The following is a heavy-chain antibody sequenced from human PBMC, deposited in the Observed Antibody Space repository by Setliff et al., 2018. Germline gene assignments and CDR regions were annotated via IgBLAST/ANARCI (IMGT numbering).Heavy chain of an antibody. D-gene: IGHD3-22*01. J-gene: IGHJ3*02. CDR3: ARAPYYYDSSGYYRDDAFDI. Sequence: ASVKVSCKASGYTFTSYYMHWVRQAPGQGLEWMGIINPSGGSTSYAQKFLGRVTMTRDTSTSTVYMELSSLRSEDTAVYYCARAPYYYDSSGYYRDDAFDIWGQGTMVTVSS. CDR1: GYTFTSYY. V-gene: IGHV1-46*01. CDR2: INPSGGST.